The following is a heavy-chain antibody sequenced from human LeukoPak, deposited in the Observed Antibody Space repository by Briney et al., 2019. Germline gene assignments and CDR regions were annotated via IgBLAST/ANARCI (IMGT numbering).Heavy chain of an antibody. J-gene: IGHJ2*01. CDR1: GGSISSYY. V-gene: IGHV4-59*01. CDR2: IYYSGST. D-gene: IGHD2/OR15-2a*01. Sequence: SETLSLTCTVSGGSISSYYWSWIRQPPGKGLEWIGYIYYSGSTNYNPSLKSRVTISVDTSKNQFSLKLSSVTAADTAVYYCARYYTGWYFDLWGRGTLVTVSS. CDR3: ARYYTGWYFDL.